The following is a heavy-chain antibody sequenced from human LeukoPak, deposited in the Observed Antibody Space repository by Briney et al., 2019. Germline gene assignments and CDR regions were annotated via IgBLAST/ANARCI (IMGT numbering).Heavy chain of an antibody. CDR2: VSHDGIQT. Sequence: GGSLRLSCAASGFTFSNYAMHWVRQGLVKGLESMAVVSHDGIQTYYADSVKGRFTISRDNSKSTLFLQMNSLRAEDTAVYYCARDGGGGYNQIDFWGQGTLVSVSS. J-gene: IGHJ4*02. CDR1: GFTFSNYA. V-gene: IGHV3-30-3*01. D-gene: IGHD5-24*01. CDR3: ARDGGGGYNQIDF.